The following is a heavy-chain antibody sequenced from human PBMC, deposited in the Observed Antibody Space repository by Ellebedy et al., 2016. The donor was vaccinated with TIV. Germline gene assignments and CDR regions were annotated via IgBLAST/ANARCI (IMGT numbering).Heavy chain of an antibody. V-gene: IGHV3-21*01. CDR2: ISSSSSYI. CDR1: GFTFSSYS. CDR3: AREFFDV. Sequence: ETLSLTXAASGFTFSSYSMNWVRQAPGKGLEWVSSISSSSSYIYYADSVKGRFTISRDNAKNSLYLQMNSLRDEDTAVYYCAREFFDVWGQGTTVTVSS. J-gene: IGHJ6*02.